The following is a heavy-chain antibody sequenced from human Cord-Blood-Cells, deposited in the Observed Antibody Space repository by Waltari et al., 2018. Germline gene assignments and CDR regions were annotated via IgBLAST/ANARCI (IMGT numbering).Heavy chain of an antibody. D-gene: IGHD3-10*01. CDR3: ARGQTNYYGSGSYYNFDY. J-gene: IGHJ4*02. CDR2: MNPNSGNT. CDR1: GSTFTSYD. V-gene: IGHV1-8*03. Sequence: QVQLVQSGAEVKKPGASVKVSCKASGSTFTSYDINWVRQATGQGLEWMGWMNPNSGNTGYAQKFQGRVTITRNTSISTAYMELSSLRSEDTAVYYCARGQTNYYGSGSYYNFDYWGQGTLVTVSS.